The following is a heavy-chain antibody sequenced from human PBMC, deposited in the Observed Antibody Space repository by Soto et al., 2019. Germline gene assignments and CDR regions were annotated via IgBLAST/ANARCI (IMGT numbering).Heavy chain of an antibody. D-gene: IGHD2-8*01. CDR2: MNPNSGNT. CDR3: ARVMGETMPPYYYYGMDV. V-gene: IGHV1-8*01. J-gene: IGHJ6*02. Sequence: ASVKVSCKASGYTFTSYDINWVRQATGQGLEWMGWMNPNSGNTGYAQKFQCRVTMTRNTSISKAYMELSSLRSEDTAVNYCARVMGETMPPYYYYGMDVWGQGTTVTVSS. CDR1: GYTFTSYD.